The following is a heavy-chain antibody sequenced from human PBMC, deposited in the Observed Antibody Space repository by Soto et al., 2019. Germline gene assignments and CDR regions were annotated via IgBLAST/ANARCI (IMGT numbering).Heavy chain of an antibody. D-gene: IGHD1-26*01. CDR2: IYWDDDK. CDR1: GFSLSTSGVG. Sequence: QITLKESGPTLVKPTQTLTLTCTFSGFSLSTSGVGVGWIRQPPGKALEWLALIYWDDDKRYSPSLKSRLTITKDTSEHQVVLTMTSMDPVDTATYYCVHDSVGLYGMDVWGQGTTVTVSS. V-gene: IGHV2-5*02. J-gene: IGHJ6*02. CDR3: VHDSVGLYGMDV.